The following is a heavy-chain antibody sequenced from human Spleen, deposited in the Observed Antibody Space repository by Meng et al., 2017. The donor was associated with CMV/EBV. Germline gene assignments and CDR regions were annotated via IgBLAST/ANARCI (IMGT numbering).Heavy chain of an antibody. CDR1: GFTFSGYE. CDR2: ISSSGNIK. J-gene: IGHJ4*02. Sequence: GGSLRLSCAASGFTFSGYEMNWVRLAPGKGLEWVSYISSSGNIKYYADSVKGRFTISRDNAKNSLYLQMNSLRAEDTALYYCARGGRYYYESSGYYYFDYWGQGTLVTVSS. D-gene: IGHD3-22*01. V-gene: IGHV3-48*03. CDR3: ARGGRYYYESSGYYYFDY.